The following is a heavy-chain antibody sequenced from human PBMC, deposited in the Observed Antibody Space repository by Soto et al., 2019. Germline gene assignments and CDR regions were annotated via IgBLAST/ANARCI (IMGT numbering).Heavy chain of an antibody. Sequence: PVGSLKISCNGSGYSLTSYWISWVRQMPGKGLEWMGRIDPSDSYTNYSPSSQGHVTISADKTISTAYLQWSSLKASDTAMYYCARRRDFCTSSRCNSYYYYGMDVWGQGTTVTVSS. J-gene: IGHJ6*02. CDR3: ARRRDFCTSSRCNSYYYYGMDV. V-gene: IGHV5-10-1*01. D-gene: IGHD3-3*01. CDR1: GYSLTSYW. CDR2: IDPSDSYT.